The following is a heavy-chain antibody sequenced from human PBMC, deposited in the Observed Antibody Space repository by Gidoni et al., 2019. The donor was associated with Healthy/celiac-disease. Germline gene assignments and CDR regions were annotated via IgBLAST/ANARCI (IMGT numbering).Heavy chain of an antibody. J-gene: IGHJ4*02. V-gene: IGHV3-73*02. Sequence: EVQLVESGGGLVQPGGSLKLSCAASGFTFSVSAMRWVRQASGKGLEGVGRIRIKANSYATAYAASVKGRFTISRDDSKNTAYLQMNSLKTEDTAVYYCTRLDDGSGSYYNDDYWGQGTLVTVSS. CDR3: TRLDDGSGSYYNDDY. D-gene: IGHD3-10*01. CDR1: GFTFSVSA. CDR2: IRIKANSYAT.